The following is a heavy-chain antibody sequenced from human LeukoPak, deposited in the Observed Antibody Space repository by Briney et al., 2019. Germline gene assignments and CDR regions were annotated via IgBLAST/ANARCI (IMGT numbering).Heavy chain of an antibody. J-gene: IGHJ6*03. CDR2: IYYSGST. CDR3: ARVRYSYAADYYYMDV. D-gene: IGHD5-18*01. Sequence: SETLSLTCTVSGGSISSYYWSWIRQPPGKGLEWIGYIYYSGSTNYNPSLKSRVTISVDTSKNQFSLKLSSVTAADTAVYYCARVRYSYAADYYYMDVWGKGTTVT. V-gene: IGHV4-59*01. CDR1: GGSISSYY.